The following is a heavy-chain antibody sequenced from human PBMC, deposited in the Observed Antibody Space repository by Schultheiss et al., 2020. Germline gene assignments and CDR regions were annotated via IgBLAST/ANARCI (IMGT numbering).Heavy chain of an antibody. J-gene: IGHJ4*02. CDR2: IYHSGST. CDR3: ARDSGYDYKFDY. Sequence: SETLSLTCAVSGGSISTYYWTWIRQPPGKGLEWIGNIYHSGSTNYNPSLRSRVTISVDTSKNQFSLNLRSVTAADTAVYYCARDSGYDYKFDYWGQGMLVTVSS. D-gene: IGHD5-12*01. CDR1: GGSISTYY. V-gene: IGHV4-59*01.